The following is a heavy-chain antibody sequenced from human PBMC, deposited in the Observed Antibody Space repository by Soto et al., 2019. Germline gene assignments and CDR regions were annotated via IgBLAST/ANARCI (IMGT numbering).Heavy chain of an antibody. Sequence: EVQLVESGGGLVKPGGSLRLSCAASGFTFSGYSMNWVRQAPGKGLEWVSSISSSSSYMYYADSVKGRFTISRDNAKNSLYLQMNSLRAGDTAVYYCATDPPGVTANYFDYWGQGTLVTVSS. CDR1: GFTFSGYS. J-gene: IGHJ4*02. CDR3: ATDPPGVTANYFDY. CDR2: ISSSSSYM. D-gene: IGHD2-21*02. V-gene: IGHV3-21*01.